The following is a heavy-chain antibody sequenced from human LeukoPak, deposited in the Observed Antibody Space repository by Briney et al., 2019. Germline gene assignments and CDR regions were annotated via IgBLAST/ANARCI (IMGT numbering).Heavy chain of an antibody. CDR1: GGSIGSSNW. D-gene: IGHD3-22*01. Sequence: SGTLSLTCAVSGGSIGSSNWWSWVRQPPGKGLEGIGEIYHSGSPNYNPPLKSRVPISVDKSKNQFSLKLSSVTAADTAVYYCARGTSYYYDSSGYVRYYYYYYYMDVWGKGTTVTVSS. V-gene: IGHV4-4*02. CDR2: IYHSGSP. J-gene: IGHJ6*03. CDR3: ARGTSYYYDSSGYVRYYYYYYYMDV.